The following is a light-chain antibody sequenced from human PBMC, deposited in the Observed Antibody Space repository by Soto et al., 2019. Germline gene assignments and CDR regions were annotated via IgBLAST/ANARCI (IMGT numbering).Light chain of an antibody. V-gene: IGKV1-5*01. J-gene: IGKJ1*01. CDR1: QSISNW. Sequence: DIQMTQSPSTLSASVGDRVTITCRASQSISNWLAWYQQRPGKYPNLLIFDASKLQSGVPSRFSGSGSGTEFTLTIGSLQPDDVATYYGQQFNCYSRVFGQGTKVEIK. CDR2: DAS. CDR3: QQFNCYSRV.